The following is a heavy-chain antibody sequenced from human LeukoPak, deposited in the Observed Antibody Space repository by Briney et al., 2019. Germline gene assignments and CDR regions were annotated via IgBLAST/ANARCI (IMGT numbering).Heavy chain of an antibody. J-gene: IGHJ4*02. CDR2: ISSSGDTI. CDR3: ARDASFDPGSYADY. V-gene: IGHV3-48*03. D-gene: IGHD3-16*01. CDR1: GFTFSSYE. Sequence: GGSLRLSCAASGFTFSSYEMNWDRQAPGKGLEWVSYISSSGDTIYYADSVEGRFTISRDNAKNSLYLQMNSLRAEDTATYYCARDASFDPGSYADYWGQGTLVTVSS.